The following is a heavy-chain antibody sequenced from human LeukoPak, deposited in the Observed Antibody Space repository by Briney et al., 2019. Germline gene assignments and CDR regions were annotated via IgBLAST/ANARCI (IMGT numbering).Heavy chain of an antibody. CDR3: ARASYGTPVRIDY. V-gene: IGHV3-11*01. D-gene: IGHD4-17*01. J-gene: IGHJ4*02. CDR2: ISSSGSTI. Sequence: GSLRLSCAASGFTFSDYYMSWIRQAPGKGLEWVSYISSSGSTIYYADSVKGRFTISRDNSKNTGYLQMNSLRADDTAVYYCARASYGTPVRIDYWGQGTLVTVSS. CDR1: GFTFSDYY.